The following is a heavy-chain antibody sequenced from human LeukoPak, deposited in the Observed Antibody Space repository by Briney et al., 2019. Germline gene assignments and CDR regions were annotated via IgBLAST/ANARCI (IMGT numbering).Heavy chain of an antibody. J-gene: IGHJ4*02. Sequence: SGPTLVNPTQTLTLTCTFPGFSLSTSGMRVSWIRQPPGKALEWLARIDWDDDKFYSTSLKTRLTISKDTSKNQVVLTMTNMDPVDTATYYCARTPYCGGDCYVDYWGQGTLVTVSS. CDR1: GFSLSTSGMR. CDR3: ARTPYCGGDCYVDY. CDR2: IDWDDDK. D-gene: IGHD2-21*02. V-gene: IGHV2-70*04.